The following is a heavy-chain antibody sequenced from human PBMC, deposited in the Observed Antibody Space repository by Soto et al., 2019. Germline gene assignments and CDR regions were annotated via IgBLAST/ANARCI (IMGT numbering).Heavy chain of an antibody. D-gene: IGHD3-22*01. V-gene: IGHV3-30*03. CDR1: GFTFNSYG. CDR2: ISYDSTKT. Sequence: QVQLVESGGGVVQPGRSLRLSCAASGFTFNSYGMHWVRQGPGNGLEWVAFISYDSTKTYYAEYVKGRFTISRDNSNSALYVQMNSLTGEDTAVYYCARTMSAWSDFHYYSLDVWGQGTTVTVSS. CDR3: ARTMSAWSDFHYYSLDV. J-gene: IGHJ6*02.